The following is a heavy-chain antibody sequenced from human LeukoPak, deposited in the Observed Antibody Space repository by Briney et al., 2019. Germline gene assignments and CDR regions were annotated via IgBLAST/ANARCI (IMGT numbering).Heavy chain of an antibody. Sequence: GGSLRLSCAASGFTFSSYAMSWVRQAPGKGLEWVSVIYSGGSTYYADSVKGRFTISRDNSKNTLYLQMNSLRAEDTAVYYCALFDLGYYGMDVWGQGTTVTVSS. J-gene: IGHJ6*02. D-gene: IGHD3-9*01. CDR3: ALFDLGYYGMDV. CDR2: IYSGGST. V-gene: IGHV3-53*01. CDR1: GFTFSSYA.